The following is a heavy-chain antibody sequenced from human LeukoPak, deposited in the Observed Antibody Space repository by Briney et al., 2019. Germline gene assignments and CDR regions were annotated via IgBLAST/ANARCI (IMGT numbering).Heavy chain of an antibody. D-gene: IGHD3-22*01. CDR3: AKLLSSGSYSSHWFDP. V-gene: IGHV5-51*01. Sequence: GESLQISCQASGYSFNIYWVDWVRQMPGKGLEWIGIIYPGDSDTRYSPSFQGQVTISADKSISTAYLQWSSLKASDTAMYYCAKLLSSGSYSSHWFDPWGQGTLVTVSS. CDR1: GYSFNIYW. J-gene: IGHJ5*02. CDR2: IYPGDSDT.